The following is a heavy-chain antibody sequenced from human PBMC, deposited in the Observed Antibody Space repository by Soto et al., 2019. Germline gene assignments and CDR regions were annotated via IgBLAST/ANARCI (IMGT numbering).Heavy chain of an antibody. V-gene: IGHV1-18*01. D-gene: IGHD2-15*01. Sequence: QVQLVQSGAEVKKPGASVKVSCKASGYTFTSYGISWVRQAPGQGLEWMGWISAYNGNTNYAQKLQGRVTMTTDTPTXXAYMERRSLRSDDTAVYYCARVGVHCSGGSCLFDYWGQGTLVTVSS. CDR2: ISAYNGNT. CDR1: GYTFTSYG. CDR3: ARVGVHCSGGSCLFDY. J-gene: IGHJ4*02.